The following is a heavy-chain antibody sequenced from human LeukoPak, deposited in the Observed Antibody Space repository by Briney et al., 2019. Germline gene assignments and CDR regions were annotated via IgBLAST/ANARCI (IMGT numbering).Heavy chain of an antibody. J-gene: IGHJ4*02. CDR2: IKQDGSEK. V-gene: IGHV3-7*01. CDR1: GFTFSSYW. D-gene: IGHD6-13*01. Sequence: GGSLRLSCAASGFTFSSYWMSWVRQAPGKGLEWVANIKQDGSEKYYVNSVKGRFTISRDNAKNSLYLQMNSLRAEDTAVYYCASSGSRSWFDYWGQGTLVTVSS. CDR3: ASSGSRSWFDY.